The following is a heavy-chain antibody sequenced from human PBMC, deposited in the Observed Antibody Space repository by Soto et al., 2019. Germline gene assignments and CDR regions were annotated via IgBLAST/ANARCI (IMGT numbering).Heavy chain of an antibody. J-gene: IGHJ4*02. Sequence: QVTLPESGPGLVKPSETLSLTCTVSGASITTKSWNWVRQSPGKGLEWIGSLYYSGTTNYNPSLKSRVTISIDTSKNQISLNLTSVTAADTAIYYCARGLSWSPYFDLWGQGTRVTVS. V-gene: IGHV4-59*01. CDR1: GASITTKS. CDR3: ARGLSWSPYFDL. D-gene: IGHD6-13*01. CDR2: LYYSGTT.